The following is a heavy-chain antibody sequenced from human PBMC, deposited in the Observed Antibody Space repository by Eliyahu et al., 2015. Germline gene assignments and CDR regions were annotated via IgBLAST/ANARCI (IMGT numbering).Heavy chain of an antibody. Sequence: QVQLQESGPGLVKPSETLSLXXTVSGGSVSSNYWSWIRQPPGKGLEWIGYIHHSGSTNYNPSLKSRVTMSVDTSKNQFSLKLSSVTAADTAVYHCARQSGITGTTDWFDPWGQGTLVTVSS. D-gene: IGHD1-7*01. J-gene: IGHJ5*02. CDR1: GGSVSSNY. CDR3: ARQSGITGTTDWFDP. CDR2: IHHSGST. V-gene: IGHV4-59*08.